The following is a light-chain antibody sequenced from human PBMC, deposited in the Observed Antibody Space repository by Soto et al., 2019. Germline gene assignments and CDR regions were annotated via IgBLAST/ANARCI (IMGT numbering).Light chain of an antibody. J-gene: IGLJ3*02. V-gene: IGLV2-23*02. CDR1: SSDIGRYNL. CDR2: EAT. CDR3: SLYASTNTFM. Sequence: QSVLTQPASVSGSPGQSITIFCTGTSSDIGRYNLVSWYQQHPGKPPKLMIYEATKRPSGVSNRFSGSKSGNTASLTISGLQAEDEADYYCSLYASTNTFMFGGGTKLTVL.